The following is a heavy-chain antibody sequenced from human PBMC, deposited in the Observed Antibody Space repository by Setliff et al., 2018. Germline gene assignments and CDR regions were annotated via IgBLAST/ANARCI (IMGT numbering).Heavy chain of an antibody. CDR3: ARTGTYRYFDY. CDR1: GASINTGTYY. V-gene: IGHV4-39*01. Sequence: SETLSLTCNVSGASINTGTYYWAWIRQPPGKGLEWIGRIHYGGTTYYNASLKSRVTISVDTSKNQFSLRLSPVTAADTAVYYCARTGTYRYFDYWSQGTLVTVSS. D-gene: IGHD1-26*01. CDR2: IHYGGTT. J-gene: IGHJ4*02.